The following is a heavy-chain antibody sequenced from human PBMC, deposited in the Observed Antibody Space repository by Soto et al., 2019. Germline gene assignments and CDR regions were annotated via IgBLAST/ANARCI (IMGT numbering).Heavy chain of an antibody. CDR2: ISAYNGNT. CDR3: ARVAIFGVVITNDNWFDP. CDR1: GYTFSSYG. J-gene: IGHJ5*02. V-gene: IGHV1-18*01. D-gene: IGHD3-3*01. Sequence: GAPGKVSCKASGYTFSSYGISWGRQAPGQGREWMGWISAYNGNTNYAQKLQGRVTMTTDTSTSTAYMELRSLRSDDTAVYYCARVAIFGVVITNDNWFDPWGQGTLVTVSS.